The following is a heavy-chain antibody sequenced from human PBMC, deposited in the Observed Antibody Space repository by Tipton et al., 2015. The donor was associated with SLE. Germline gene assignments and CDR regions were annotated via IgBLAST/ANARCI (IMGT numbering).Heavy chain of an antibody. Sequence: TLSLTCTVSGGSITIGSYYWTWIRQPAGKGLEWIGRIYTSGSTNYNPSLESRVTISVDTSKNQFSLKLSSVTAADTAVYYCARGGDYDDYWGQGTLVTVSS. J-gene: IGHJ4*02. CDR1: GGSITIGSYY. V-gene: IGHV4-61*02. CDR3: ARGGDYDDY. CDR2: IYTSGST. D-gene: IGHD4-17*01.